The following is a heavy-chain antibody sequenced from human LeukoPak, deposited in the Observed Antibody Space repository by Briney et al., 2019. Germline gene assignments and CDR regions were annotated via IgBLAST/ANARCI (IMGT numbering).Heavy chain of an antibody. CDR2: IYYSGST. D-gene: IGHD6-13*01. J-gene: IGHJ4*02. CDR3: ARGLGGAAAGASGGY. CDR1: GGSISSYY. Sequence: PSETLSLTCTVSGGSISSYYWSWIRQPPGKGLEWIGYIYYSGSTNYNPSLKSRVTISVDTSKNQFSLKLSSVTAADTAVYYCARGLGGAAAGASGGYWGQGTLVTVSS. V-gene: IGHV4-59*01.